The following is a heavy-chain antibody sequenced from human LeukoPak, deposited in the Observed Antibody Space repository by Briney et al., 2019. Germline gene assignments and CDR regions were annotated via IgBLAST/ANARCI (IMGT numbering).Heavy chain of an antibody. D-gene: IGHD7-27*01. CDR3: ARECDLPGAYYMDV. Sequence: GGSLRLSCAASGCTFSTYWMHWVRQVPGKGLVWVSRISRDGSNTIYADSVKGRFTISRDNANNSLSLQMNSLRGDDAAVYYCARECDLPGAYYMDVWGKGTTVTVSS. V-gene: IGHV3-74*01. CDR1: GCTFSTYW. CDR2: ISRDGSNT. J-gene: IGHJ6*03.